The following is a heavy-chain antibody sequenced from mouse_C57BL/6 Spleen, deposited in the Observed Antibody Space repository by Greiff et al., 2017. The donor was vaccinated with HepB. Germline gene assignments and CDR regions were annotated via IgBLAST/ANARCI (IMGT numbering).Heavy chain of an antibody. V-gene: IGHV1-18*01. D-gene: IGHD4-1*01. CDR1: GYTFTDYN. Sequence: EVQLQQSGPELVKPGASVKIPCKASGYTFTDYNMDWVKQSHGKSLEWIGDINPNNGGTIYNQKFKGKATLTVDKSSSTAYMELRSLTSEDTAVYYCARSGANRDVIGFDYWGQGTTLTVSS. CDR2: INPNNGGT. J-gene: IGHJ2*01. CDR3: ARSGANRDVIGFDY.